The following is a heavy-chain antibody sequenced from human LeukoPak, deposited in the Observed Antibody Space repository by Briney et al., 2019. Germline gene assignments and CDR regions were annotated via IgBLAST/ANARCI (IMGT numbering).Heavy chain of an antibody. J-gene: IGHJ4*02. CDR2: VNPNSGGT. V-gene: IGHV1-2*02. CDR3: ARESAARATSEFDY. Sequence: ASVKVSCKASGYTFTGYKMHWVRQARGQGLGWIGSVNPNSGGTSYVQRFQGRVSMTRDTSMSTAYMELNRLTSDDTAVYYCARESAARATSEFDYWGQGTLVTVSS. D-gene: IGHD6-6*01. CDR1: GYTFTGYK.